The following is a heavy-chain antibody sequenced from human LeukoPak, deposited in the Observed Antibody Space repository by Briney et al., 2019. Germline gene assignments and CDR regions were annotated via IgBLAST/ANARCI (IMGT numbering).Heavy chain of an antibody. Sequence: SETLSLTCAVSGGSISSSNWWSWVRQPPGKGLEWIGEIYHSGSTNYNPSLKSRVTISVDKSKNQFSLKLSSVTAADTAVYYCAREYRKLSYYYYGMDVWGQGTTVTVSS. D-gene: IGHD5-18*01. CDR1: GGSISSSNW. V-gene: IGHV4-4*02. CDR3: AREYRKLSYYYYGMDV. J-gene: IGHJ6*02. CDR2: IYHSGST.